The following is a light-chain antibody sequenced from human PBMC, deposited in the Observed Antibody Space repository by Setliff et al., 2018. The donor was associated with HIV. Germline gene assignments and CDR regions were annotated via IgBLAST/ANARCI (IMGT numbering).Light chain of an antibody. CDR1: GSDVGRYNY. CDR3: SSYTSISTVV. Sequence: QSALAQPASVSGSPGQSITISCTGTGSDVGRYNYVSWYQHHPGKAPKLMIYEVSNRPSGVSNRFSGSKSGNTASLTTSGLQADDEADYYCSSYTSISTVVFGGGTKVTVL. J-gene: IGLJ2*01. CDR2: EVS. V-gene: IGLV2-14*01.